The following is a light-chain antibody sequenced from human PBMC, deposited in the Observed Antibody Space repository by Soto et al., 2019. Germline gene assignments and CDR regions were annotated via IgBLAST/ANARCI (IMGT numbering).Light chain of an antibody. CDR2: DAS. Sequence: DIQITQSPSTLFASVGDTVTITCRASQSISAWLAWYQQKPGKAPKLLIYDASSLESGVPSRFSGSGSGTEFTLTISSLQPDDFATYYCQQYNSYSTFGQGTKVDIK. CDR3: QQYNSYST. CDR1: QSISAW. V-gene: IGKV1-5*01. J-gene: IGKJ1*01.